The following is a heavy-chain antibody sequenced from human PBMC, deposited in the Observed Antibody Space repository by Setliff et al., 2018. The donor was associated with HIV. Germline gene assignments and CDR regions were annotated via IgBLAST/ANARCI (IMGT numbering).Heavy chain of an antibody. J-gene: IGHJ4*02. D-gene: IGHD3-10*01. CDR3: ARAYFGSGIYY. CDR2: IYSSGST. V-gene: IGHV4-4*08. CDR1: AGSISSYY. Sequence: PSETLSLTCTVAAGSISSYYWRWIRQPPGKGLEWLGHIYSSGSTNYNPSLKSRVTISVDTSKNQFSLNLCSVTAADTAVYYCARAYFGSGIYYWGQGTLVTVSS.